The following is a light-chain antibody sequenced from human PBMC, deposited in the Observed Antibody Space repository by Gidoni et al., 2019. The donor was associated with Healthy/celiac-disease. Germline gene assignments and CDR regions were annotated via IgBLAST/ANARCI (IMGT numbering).Light chain of an antibody. CDR3: QQYYSTPLX. J-gene: IGKJ5*01. Sequence: DIVMTQSPDSLAVSLGERATINCKSSQSVLYSSNNKNYLAWYQQKPGQPPKLLIYWASTRESGVPDRFSGSGSGTDFTLTISSLQAEDVAVYYCQQYYSTPLXFXQGTRLEIK. V-gene: IGKV4-1*01. CDR1: QSVLYSSNNKNY. CDR2: WAS.